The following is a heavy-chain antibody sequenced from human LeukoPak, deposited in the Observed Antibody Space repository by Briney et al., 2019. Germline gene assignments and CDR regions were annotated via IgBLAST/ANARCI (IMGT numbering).Heavy chain of an antibody. CDR3: ARRVDFWSGPYGMDV. Sequence: PGESLKISCKGSGYSFTSYWIGWVRQMPGEGLEWMGIIYPGDSDTRYSPSFQGQVTISADKSISTAYLQWSSLKASDTAMYYCARRVDFWSGPYGMDVWGQGTTVTVSS. V-gene: IGHV5-51*01. CDR1: GYSFTSYW. D-gene: IGHD3-3*01. CDR2: IYPGDSDT. J-gene: IGHJ6*02.